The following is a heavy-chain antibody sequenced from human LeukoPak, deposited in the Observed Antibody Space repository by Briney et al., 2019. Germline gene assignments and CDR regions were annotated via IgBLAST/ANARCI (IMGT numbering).Heavy chain of an antibody. J-gene: IGHJ4*02. V-gene: IGHV3-23*01. D-gene: IGHD1-14*01. CDR2: ISGSGGST. CDR1: GFTFSSYA. Sequence: GGSLRLSCAASGFTFSSYAMSWVRQAPGKGLEWVSAISGSGGSTYYADSVKGRFTISRDNSKSTLYLQMNSLRGEDTAVYYCAKDFGRNLGGPGYWGRGTLVIVSS. CDR3: AKDFGRNLGGPGY.